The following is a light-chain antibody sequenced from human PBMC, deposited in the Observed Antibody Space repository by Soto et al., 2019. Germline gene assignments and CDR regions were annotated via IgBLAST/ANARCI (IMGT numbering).Light chain of an antibody. CDR1: QSVSSN. Sequence: TKSPGTLSVYTGARDTLSGRASQSVSSNLAWYQQKPGQAPRLLIYGASTRATGIPARFSGSGSGTEFTLTISSLQSEDFAVYYCQHYNNWPAITFGQGTRLEIK. J-gene: IGKJ5*01. CDR2: GAS. CDR3: QHYNNWPAIT. V-gene: IGKV3-15*01.